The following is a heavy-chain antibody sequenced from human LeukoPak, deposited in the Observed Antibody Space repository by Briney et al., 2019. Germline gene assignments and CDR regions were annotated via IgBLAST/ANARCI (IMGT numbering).Heavy chain of an antibody. CDR1: GYTFTSYG. V-gene: IGHV1-18*01. CDR3: AKELRLGDLSL. Sequence: ASVKVSCKASGYTFTSYGISWVRQAPGQGLGWMGWISAYNGNTNYAQKLQGRVTMTTDTSTSTAYMELRSLRSDDTDVYDCAKELRLGDLSLWGQGTLVTVSS. CDR2: ISAYNGNT. D-gene: IGHD3-16*02. J-gene: IGHJ4*02.